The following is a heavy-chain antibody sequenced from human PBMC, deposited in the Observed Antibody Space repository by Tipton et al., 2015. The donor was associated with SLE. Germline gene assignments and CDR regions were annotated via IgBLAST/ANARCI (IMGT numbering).Heavy chain of an antibody. CDR2: IYYRGNT. V-gene: IGHV4-39*06. Sequence: TLSLTCTVSGGSISNSSYFWGWIRQPPGKGLEWIGSIYYRGNTYHNPSLKSRVTILVDTSKNQFPLKVRSVTAADTAVYYFARHRPPTVPMDVWGQGTTVTVSS. CDR1: GGSISNSSYF. D-gene: IGHD4-17*01. J-gene: IGHJ6*02. CDR3: ARHRPPTVPMDV.